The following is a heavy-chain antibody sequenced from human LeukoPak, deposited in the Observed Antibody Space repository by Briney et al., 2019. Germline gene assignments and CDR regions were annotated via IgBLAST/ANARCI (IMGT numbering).Heavy chain of an antibody. Sequence: PSETLSLTCAVYGGSFSGYYWSWIRQPPGKGLEWIGEINHSGSTNYNPSLKSRVTISVDTSKNQFSLKLSSVTAADTAVYYCARGRNHCSGGSCYFSSTPAYYYYYMDVWGKGTTVTVSS. V-gene: IGHV4-34*01. CDR1: GGSFSGYY. CDR3: ARGRNHCSGGSCYFSSTPAYYYYYMDV. D-gene: IGHD2-15*01. CDR2: INHSGST. J-gene: IGHJ6*03.